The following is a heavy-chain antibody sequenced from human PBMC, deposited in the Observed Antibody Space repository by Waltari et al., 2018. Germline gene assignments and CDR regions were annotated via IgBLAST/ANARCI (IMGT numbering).Heavy chain of an antibody. CDR1: GGSMRSVY. CDR3: ARVPQYTYRAFDI. D-gene: IGHD5-18*01. CDR2: IHDSGTA. V-gene: IGHV4-59*01. Sequence: QVQLQESGPGLVKPSETLSLTCSVSGGSMRSVYWSWIRQPPGKGLEWIAYIHDSGTANYTPSLKSRVTILIDTSKSQFSLQVTAVTAADTAVYYCARVPQYTYRAFDIWGQGTMVTVSS. J-gene: IGHJ3*02.